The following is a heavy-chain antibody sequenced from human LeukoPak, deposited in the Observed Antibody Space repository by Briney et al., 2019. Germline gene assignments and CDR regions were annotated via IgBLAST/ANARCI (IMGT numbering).Heavy chain of an antibody. D-gene: IGHD6-13*01. V-gene: IGHV4-28*05. CDR2: IYYSGSI. J-gene: IGHJ3*02. Sequence: SETLSLTCAVSGYSISSSSWWGWIRQPPGKGLEWIGYIYYSGSIYYNPSLKSRVTMSVDTSKNQFSLKLSSVTAVDTAVYYCARMGSQAGSDAFDIWGQGTMVTVSS. CDR3: ARMGSQAGSDAFDI. CDR1: GYSISSSSW.